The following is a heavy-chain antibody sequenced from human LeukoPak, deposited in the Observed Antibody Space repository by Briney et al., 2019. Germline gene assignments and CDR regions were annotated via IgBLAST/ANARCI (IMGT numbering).Heavy chain of an antibody. V-gene: IGHV4-30-2*01. CDR1: GVSISSGGYY. J-gene: IGHJ4*02. D-gene: IGHD1-26*01. CDR3: AREGSIVGATAYFDY. CDR2: IYHSGST. Sequence: RPSETLSLACTVSGVSISSGGYYWSWIRQPPGKGLEWIGYIYHSGSTYYNPSLKSRVTISVDRSKNQFSLKLSSVTAADTAVYYCAREGSIVGATAYFDYWGQGTLVTVSS.